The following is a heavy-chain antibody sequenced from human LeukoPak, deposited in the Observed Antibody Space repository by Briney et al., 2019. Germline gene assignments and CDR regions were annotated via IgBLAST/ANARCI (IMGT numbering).Heavy chain of an antibody. Sequence: PSETLSLTCTVSGGSISSYYWSWIRQPPGKGLEWIGYIYYSGSTNYNPSLKSRVTISVDTSKNQFSLKLSSVTAADTAVYYCARAVAGSPYYYYYMDVWGKGTTVTASS. CDR3: ARAVAGSPYYYYYMDV. V-gene: IGHV4-59*01. J-gene: IGHJ6*03. CDR2: IYYSGST. CDR1: GGSISSYY. D-gene: IGHD6-19*01.